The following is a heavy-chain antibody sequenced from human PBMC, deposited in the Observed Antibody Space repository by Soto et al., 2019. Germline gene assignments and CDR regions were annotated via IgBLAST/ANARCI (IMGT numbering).Heavy chain of an antibody. D-gene: IGHD2-2*02. CDR2: IDYSGST. Sequence: PSETLSLTCIVSGGSISSYYWNWIRQPPGKGLEWIGYIDYSGSTKCNPSTKSRVTMSVDTSKNQLSLKLSSVTAADTAVYYCARARGGYCTSTGCYTRDYFDYWGQGTLVTVSS. CDR1: GGSISSYY. CDR3: ARARGGYCTSTGCYTRDYFDY. V-gene: IGHV4-59*01. J-gene: IGHJ4*02.